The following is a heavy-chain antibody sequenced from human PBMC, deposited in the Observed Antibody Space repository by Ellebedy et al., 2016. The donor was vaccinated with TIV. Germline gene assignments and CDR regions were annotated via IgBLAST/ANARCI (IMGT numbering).Heavy chain of an antibody. Sequence: GSLRLSXTVSGGSISSSSYFWGWIRQPPGKGLEWLGIIYYSGSTYYNPSLNSRVTISLDTSKNQVSLNLSSVTAADAAVYYCARPLRSTVTTSIYFDYWGQGALVTVSS. V-gene: IGHV4-39*01. CDR2: IYYSGST. CDR1: GGSISSSSYF. CDR3: ARPLRSTVTTSIYFDY. J-gene: IGHJ4*02. D-gene: IGHD4-17*01.